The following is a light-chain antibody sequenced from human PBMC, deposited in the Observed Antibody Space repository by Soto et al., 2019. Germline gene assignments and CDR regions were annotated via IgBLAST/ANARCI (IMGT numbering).Light chain of an antibody. Sequence: QSALTQPASVSGSPGQSITISCTGTSSDVGGYNYVSWYQQHPGKAPKLMIYDVSNRPSGVSNRFSGSKSGNTASLTISGLQAEDEADYYCSSYTSSSNLVSGGGTKLTV. CDR2: DVS. CDR1: SSDVGGYNY. V-gene: IGLV2-14*01. CDR3: SSYTSSSNLV. J-gene: IGLJ2*01.